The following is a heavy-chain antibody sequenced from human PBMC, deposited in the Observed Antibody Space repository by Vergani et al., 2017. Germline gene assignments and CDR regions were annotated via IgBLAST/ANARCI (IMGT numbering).Heavy chain of an antibody. D-gene: IGHD3-3*01. CDR2: IYYSGST. CDR3: ARMYYDFWSGMAGDYYMDV. V-gene: IGHV4-31*03. J-gene: IGHJ6*03. CDR1: GGSISSGGYY. Sequence: QVQLQESGPGLVKPSQTLSLTCTVSGGSISSGGYYWSWIRQHPGKGLEWIGYIYYSGSTYYNPSLKSRVTISVDTSKNQFSLKLSSVTAADTAVYYCARMYYDFWSGMAGDYYMDVWGKGTTVTVSS.